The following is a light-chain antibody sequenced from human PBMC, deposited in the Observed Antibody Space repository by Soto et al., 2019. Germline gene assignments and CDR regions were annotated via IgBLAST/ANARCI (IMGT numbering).Light chain of an antibody. J-gene: IGKJ1*01. CDR3: HQSNNWTKT. Sequence: IVMTQSPDTLSVSPGETATLSCRASQSVSSNLAWYQQKPGQAPRLLISDASTRAAGLPARFSGSGSGTEFTLTISSLQSKDIAVYNCHQSNNWTKTFVQGTKV. V-gene: IGKV3-15*01. CDR1: QSVSSN. CDR2: DAS.